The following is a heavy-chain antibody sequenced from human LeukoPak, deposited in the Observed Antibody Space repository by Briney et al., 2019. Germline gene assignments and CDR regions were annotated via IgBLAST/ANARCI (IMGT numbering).Heavy chain of an antibody. J-gene: IGHJ6*03. CDR2: IYYSGST. V-gene: IGHV4-39*01. D-gene: IGHD6-13*01. CDR1: GGSISSSSYY. Sequence: PSETLSLTCTVSGGSISSSSYYWGWIRQPPGKGLEWIGSIYYSGSTYYNPSLKSRVTISVDTSKNQFSLKLSSVTAADTAVYYCARLGGGSSWYPPHYYYYYMDVWGKGTTVTVSS. CDR3: ARLGGGSSWYPPHYYYYYMDV.